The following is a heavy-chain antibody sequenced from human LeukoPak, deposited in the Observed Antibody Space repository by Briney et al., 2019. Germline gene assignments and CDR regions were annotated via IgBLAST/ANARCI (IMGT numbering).Heavy chain of an antibody. CDR1: GFTFSSYG. D-gene: IGHD6-13*01. Sequence: GGSLRLSCATSGFTFSSYGMSWVRQAPGKGLEWVSAIRGSGGNTYYADSVRGRFTISRDNSKQTLYLQMNSLRAEDTAVYYCARAPRSSWYAFLDYWGQGTLVTVSS. J-gene: IGHJ4*02. V-gene: IGHV3-23*01. CDR3: ARAPRSSWYAFLDY. CDR2: IRGSGGNT.